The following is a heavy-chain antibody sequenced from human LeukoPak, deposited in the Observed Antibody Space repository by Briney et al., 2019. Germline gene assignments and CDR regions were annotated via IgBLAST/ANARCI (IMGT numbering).Heavy chain of an antibody. D-gene: IGHD3-16*01. V-gene: IGHV3-74*01. Sequence: PGGSLRLSCAASGFTCSSYWMQWVRQAPGKGLVWVSRINSDGSSTGYADSVEGRFSISRDNAKNTLYLQMNSLRAEDTAVYYCARGWGVDYWGQGTLVTVSS. J-gene: IGHJ4*01. CDR2: INSDGSST. CDR1: GFTCSSYW. CDR3: ARGWGVDY.